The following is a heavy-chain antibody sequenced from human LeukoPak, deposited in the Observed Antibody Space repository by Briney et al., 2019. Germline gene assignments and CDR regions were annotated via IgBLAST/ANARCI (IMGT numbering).Heavy chain of an antibody. CDR2: ISGSGGST. Sequence: GGSLKLSCAASGFTFSSYAMSWVRQAPGKGLEWVSAISGSGGSTYYADSVKGRFTISRDNSKNTLYLQMNSLRAEDTAVYYCAKDGVPCDYPRYFQHWGQGTLVTVSP. D-gene: IGHD4-17*01. CDR1: GFTFSSYA. CDR3: AKDGVPCDYPRYFQH. J-gene: IGHJ1*01. V-gene: IGHV3-23*01.